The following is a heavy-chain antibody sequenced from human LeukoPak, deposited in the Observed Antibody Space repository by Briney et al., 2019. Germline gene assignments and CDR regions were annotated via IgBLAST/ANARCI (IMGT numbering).Heavy chain of an antibody. J-gene: IGHJ2*01. CDR3: ARDQYYSSGYYRDYWYFDL. CDR2: IYYSGST. CDR1: GGSISSYY. Sequence: TSETLSLPCTVSGGSISSYYCSWIRQPPGKGLEWSGDIYYSGSTNYNPSLKSRVPISVDKSKNQFSLKLSSVTAADTAVYYCARDQYYSSGYYRDYWYFDLWGRGTLVTVSS. V-gene: IGHV4-59*01. D-gene: IGHD3-22*01.